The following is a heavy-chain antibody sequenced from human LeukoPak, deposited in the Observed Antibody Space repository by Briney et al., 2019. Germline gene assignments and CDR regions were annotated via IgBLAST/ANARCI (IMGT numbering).Heavy chain of an antibody. CDR1: GGSISSGGYS. Sequence: SETLSLTCAVSGGSISSGGYSWSWIRQPPGKGLEWIGYIYHRGSTYYNPSLKSRVTISVDRSKNQFSLKLSSVTAADTAVYYCARAGDYYDSSGYYYEYYFDYWGQGTLVTVSS. J-gene: IGHJ4*02. V-gene: IGHV4-30-2*01. D-gene: IGHD3-22*01. CDR3: ARAGDYYDSSGYYYEYYFDY. CDR2: IYHRGST.